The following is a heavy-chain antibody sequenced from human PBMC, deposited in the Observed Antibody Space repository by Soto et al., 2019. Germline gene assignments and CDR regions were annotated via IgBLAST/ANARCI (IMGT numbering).Heavy chain of an antibody. CDR1: GFTFSSYG. J-gene: IGHJ4*02. CDR3: AKDRRKVVVAAPFDY. V-gene: IGHV3-30*18. D-gene: IGHD2-15*01. CDR2: ISYDGSNK. Sequence: QVQLVESGGGVVQPGRSLRLSCAASGFTFSSYGMHWVRQVPGRGLEWVAVISYDGSNKYYADSVKGRFTISRDNSKNTLYLQMNSLRAVDTAVYYCAKDRRKVVVAAPFDYWGQGTLVTVSS.